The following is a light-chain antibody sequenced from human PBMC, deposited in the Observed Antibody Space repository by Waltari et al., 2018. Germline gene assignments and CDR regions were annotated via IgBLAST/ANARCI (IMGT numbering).Light chain of an antibody. CDR1: QTVRRY. J-gene: IGKJ2*01. CDR3: QQRSNWPYT. CDR2: DAS. V-gene: IGKV3-11*01. Sequence: EIVLTQSPATLSLSPGERATLSCRASQTVRRYLAWYQQKPGQAPRLLIFDASSRATGIPAKFSGSGSGTDFTLTVSNLEPEDFAVYYCQQRSNWPYTFGQGTRVEIK.